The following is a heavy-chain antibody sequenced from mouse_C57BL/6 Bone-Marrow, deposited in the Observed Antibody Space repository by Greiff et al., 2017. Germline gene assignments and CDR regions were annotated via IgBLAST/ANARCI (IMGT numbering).Heavy chain of an antibody. CDR1: GYTFTDYY. V-gene: IGHV1-26*01. J-gene: IGHJ2*01. CDR2: INPNNGGT. D-gene: IGHD2-4*01. CDR3: ASWRDYDGGYYFDY. Sequence: VQLKQSGPELVKPGASVKISCKASGYTFTDYYMNWVKQSHGKSLEWIGDINPNNGGTSYNQKFKGKATLTVDKSSSTAYMELRSLTSEDSAVYYCASWRDYDGGYYFDYWGQGTTLTVSS.